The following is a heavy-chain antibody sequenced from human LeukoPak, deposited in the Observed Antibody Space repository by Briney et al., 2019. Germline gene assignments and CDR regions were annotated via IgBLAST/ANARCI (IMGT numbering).Heavy chain of an antibody. CDR2: ISGSGDTI. J-gene: IGHJ5*02. V-gene: IGHV3-48*03. CDR1: GFTFSRYE. Sequence: GGSLRLSCATSGFTFSRYEMNWVRQAPGKGPEWVSYISGSGDTIYYADSVKGRFTISRDNAKNPLYLQMNSLRAEDTAVYYCASLGYCSGGGCYSDNWFDPWGQGTLVTVSS. CDR3: ASLGYCSGGGCYSDNWFDP. D-gene: IGHD2-15*01.